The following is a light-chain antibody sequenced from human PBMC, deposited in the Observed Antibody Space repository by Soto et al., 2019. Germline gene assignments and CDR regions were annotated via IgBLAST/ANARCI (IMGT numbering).Light chain of an antibody. CDR2: EIS. J-gene: IGLJ3*02. V-gene: IGLV2-14*01. Sequence: QSVLTQPASVSGSPGQWVTISCTGTSSDVGGYNYGSWYQQHPGKAPKLLIYEISHRPSGVSNRFSGSKSGNTASLTISGVQDEDEADYYCCSYTSSSSLVFGGGTKLTVL. CDR1: SSDVGGYNY. CDR3: CSYTSSSSLV.